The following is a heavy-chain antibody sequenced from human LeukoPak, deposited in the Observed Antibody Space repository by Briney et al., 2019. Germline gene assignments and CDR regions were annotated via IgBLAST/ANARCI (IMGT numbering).Heavy chain of an antibody. CDR2: MNPNSGNT. Sequence: ASVKVSCKASGYTFTSYDINWVRQATGQGLEWMGWMNPNSGNTGYAQKFQGRVTMTRNTSISTAYKELSSLRSEDTAVYYCARGDSSSWYETFDYWGQGTLVTVSS. V-gene: IGHV1-8*01. CDR1: GYTFTSYD. D-gene: IGHD6-13*01. CDR3: ARGDSSSWYETFDY. J-gene: IGHJ4*02.